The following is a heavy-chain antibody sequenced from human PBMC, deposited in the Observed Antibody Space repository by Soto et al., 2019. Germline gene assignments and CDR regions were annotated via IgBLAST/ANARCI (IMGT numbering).Heavy chain of an antibody. Sequence: PSEPLSLTYALYGGPFSAYYWSRIRQPPGKGLEWIGEINHSGSTNYNPSLKSRVTISVDTSKNQFSLKLSSVTAADTAVYYCARRCLTYSSSCYFDYWGQGTLVTVS. J-gene: IGHJ4*02. V-gene: IGHV4-34*01. CDR1: GGPFSAYY. D-gene: IGHD6-6*01. CDR2: INHSGST. CDR3: ARRCLTYSSSCYFDY.